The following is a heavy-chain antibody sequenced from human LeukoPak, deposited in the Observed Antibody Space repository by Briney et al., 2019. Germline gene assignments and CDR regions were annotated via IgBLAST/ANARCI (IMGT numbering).Heavy chain of an antibody. Sequence: KTGGSLRLSCAASGFTFSDYYMSWIRQAPGKGLKWVSYISSSGSNIYYADSVKGRFTISRDNAKNSLYLQMNSLRAEDTAVYYCARSLLWFGEFFSKYGMDVWGQGTTVTVSS. D-gene: IGHD3-10*01. CDR2: ISSSGSNI. V-gene: IGHV3-11*01. CDR3: ARSLLWFGEFFSKYGMDV. J-gene: IGHJ6*02. CDR1: GFTFSDYY.